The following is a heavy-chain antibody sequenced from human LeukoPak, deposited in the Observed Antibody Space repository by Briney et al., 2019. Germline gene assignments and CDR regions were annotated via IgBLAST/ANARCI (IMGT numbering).Heavy chain of an antibody. V-gene: IGHV3-48*01. CDR3: AREAAPDHP. Sequence: GGSLRLSCAASGFTFSSYSMNWVRQAPGMGLEWVSYISTSSSTIYYADSVKGRFTISRDNAKNSLYLQMNSLRVEDTAVYYCAREAAPDHPWGQGTLVTVSS. D-gene: IGHD6-13*01. CDR2: ISTSSSTI. CDR1: GFTFSSYS. J-gene: IGHJ5*02.